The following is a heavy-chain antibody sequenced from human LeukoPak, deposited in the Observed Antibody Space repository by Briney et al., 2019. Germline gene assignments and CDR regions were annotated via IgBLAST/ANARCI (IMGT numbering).Heavy chain of an antibody. J-gene: IGHJ3*02. V-gene: IGHV3-48*04. Sequence: GGSLRLSCAASGLTFSSYSMNWVRQAPGKGLEWVSYISSSSSTIYYADSVKGRFTISRDNAKNSLYLQMNSLRAEDTAVYYCARVPMGATRSSFAFDIWGQGTMVTVSS. CDR3: ARVPMGATRSSFAFDI. CDR2: ISSSSSTI. D-gene: IGHD1-26*01. CDR1: GLTFSSYS.